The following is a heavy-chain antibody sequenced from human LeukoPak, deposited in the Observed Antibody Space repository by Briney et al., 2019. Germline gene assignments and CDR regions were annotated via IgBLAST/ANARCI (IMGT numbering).Heavy chain of an antibody. CDR1: GGSISSSSYY. CDR2: IYYSGST. D-gene: IGHD3-3*01. J-gene: IGHJ5*02. CDR3: ARHNDFWSGYLAIDP. V-gene: IGHV4-39*01. Sequence: PSETLSLTCTVSGGSISSSSYYWGWIRQPPGKGLEWIGRIYYSGSTYYNPSLKSRVTISVDTSKNQFSLKLSSVTAADTAVYYCARHNDFWSGYLAIDPWGQGTLVTVSS.